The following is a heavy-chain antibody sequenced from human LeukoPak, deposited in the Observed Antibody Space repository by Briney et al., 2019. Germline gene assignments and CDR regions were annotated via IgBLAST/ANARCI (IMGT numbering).Heavy chain of an antibody. D-gene: IGHD1-1*01. J-gene: IGHJ4*02. CDR1: GFTFSDHY. Sequence: QAVGSLRLSCAASGFTFSDHYMDWVRQAPGKGLEWVGRSKNKADSDTTEYAASVKGRFTISRDDPKNSLFLQMNSLKIEDTAVYYCVRSRFGTGFDYWGQGTLVTVSS. CDR2: SKNKADSDTT. V-gene: IGHV3-72*01. CDR3: VRSRFGTGFDY.